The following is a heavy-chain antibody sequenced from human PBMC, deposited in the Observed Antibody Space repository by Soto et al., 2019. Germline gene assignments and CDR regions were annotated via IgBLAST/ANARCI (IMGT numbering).Heavy chain of an antibody. CDR1: GGSISSSSYY. CDR3: ARHTPNYDILTGYYPPGYYYGMDV. CDR2: IYYSGST. J-gene: IGHJ6*02. V-gene: IGHV4-39*01. D-gene: IGHD3-9*01. Sequence: SETLSLTCTVSGGSISSSSYYWGWIRQPPGKGLEWIGSIYYSGSTYYNPSLKSRVIISVDTSKNQFSLKLSSVTAADTAVYYCARHTPNYDILTGYYPPGYYYGMDVWGQGTTVTVSS.